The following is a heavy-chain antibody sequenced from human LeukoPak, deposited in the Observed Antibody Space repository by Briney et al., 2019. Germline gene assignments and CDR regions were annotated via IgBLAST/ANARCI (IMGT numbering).Heavy chain of an antibody. J-gene: IGHJ3*02. D-gene: IGHD6-13*01. V-gene: IGHV3-53*01. CDR2: IYSGGST. CDR1: GFTVSSNY. Sequence: QTGGSLRLSCAASGFTVSSNYMSWVRQAPGKGLEWVSVIYSGGSTYYADSVKGRFTISRDNSKNTLYLQMDSLRAEDTAVYYCAGGLAAAGDAFDIWGQGTMVTVSS. CDR3: AGGLAAAGDAFDI.